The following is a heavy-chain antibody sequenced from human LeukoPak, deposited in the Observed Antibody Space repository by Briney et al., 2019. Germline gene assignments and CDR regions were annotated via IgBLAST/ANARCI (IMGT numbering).Heavy chain of an antibody. V-gene: IGHV4-59*08. CDR3: ARQTSSGSSLVY. CDR1: GGSISSYY. Sequence: SETLSLTCTVSGGSISSYYWSWIRQPPGKGLEWIGYIYYSGSTNYTPSPKSRVTISVDTSKNQFSLKLSSVTAADTAVYYCARQTSSGSSLVYWGQGTLVTVSS. J-gene: IGHJ4*02. CDR2: IYYSGST. D-gene: IGHD6-6*01.